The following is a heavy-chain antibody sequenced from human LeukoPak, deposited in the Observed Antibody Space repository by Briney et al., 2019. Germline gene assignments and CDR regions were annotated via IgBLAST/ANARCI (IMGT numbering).Heavy chain of an antibody. J-gene: IGHJ4*02. CDR2: ISNNGDTI. V-gene: IGHV3-11*01. CDR1: GFTFRDYY. CDR3: ARAPQAWEVPLDS. D-gene: IGHD2-2*01. Sequence: GGSLRLSCAASGFTFRDYYMHWVRQAPGKGLEWISYISNNGDTIYYADSVKGRFTISRDNAKNSLFLQMNSLSAEDTAVYYCARAPQAWEVPLDSWGQGTLVTVSS.